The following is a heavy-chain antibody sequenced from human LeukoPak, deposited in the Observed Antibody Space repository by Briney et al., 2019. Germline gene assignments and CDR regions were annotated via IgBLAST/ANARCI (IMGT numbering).Heavy chain of an antibody. J-gene: IGHJ4*02. CDR3: AKDRFYDILTGYADY. D-gene: IGHD3-9*01. CDR1: GFSFTNYA. V-gene: IGHV3-23*01. CDR2: ITGGGGSI. Sequence: PGGSLRLSCTASGFSFTNYAMSWVRQAPGEGLEWVSAITGGGGSIYYADSVKGRFTIPRDTYKNTLYLQMDSLRAEDTAVYYCAKDRFYDILTGYADYWGQGTLVTVSS.